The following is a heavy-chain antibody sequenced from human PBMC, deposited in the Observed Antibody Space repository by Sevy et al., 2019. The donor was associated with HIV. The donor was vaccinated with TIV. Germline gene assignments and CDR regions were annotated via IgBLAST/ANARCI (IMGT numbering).Heavy chain of an antibody. D-gene: IGHD6-6*01. CDR1: GFTFSNYA. CDR2: VGSGGST. CDR3: AKGGGIAARLPYYYGMDV. J-gene: IGHJ6*02. V-gene: IGHV3-23*01. Sequence: GGSLRLSCAASGFTFSNYAMSWVRQAPGKGLEWVSRVGSGGSTYYADSLKGRFTISRDNSKNTLYLQMNSLRAEDTAVYYCAKGGGIAARLPYYYGMDVWGQGTTVTVSS.